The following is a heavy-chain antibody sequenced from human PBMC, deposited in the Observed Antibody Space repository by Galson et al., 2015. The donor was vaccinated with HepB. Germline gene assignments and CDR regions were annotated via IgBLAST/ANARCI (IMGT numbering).Heavy chain of an antibody. D-gene: IGHD1-26*01. V-gene: IGHV7-4-1*01. J-gene: IGHJ4*02. CDR1: GYTFNNYH. CDR2: IDTRSGNP. CDR3: ATKFYTGTYNDH. Sequence: SVKVSCKASGYTFNNYHMNWVRQAPGQGLEWMGWIDTRSGNPTYAQGFTGRFVFSLDASVSTAYLQIVDLRAEDSAVYYCATKFYTGTYNDHWGQGTLVTVSS.